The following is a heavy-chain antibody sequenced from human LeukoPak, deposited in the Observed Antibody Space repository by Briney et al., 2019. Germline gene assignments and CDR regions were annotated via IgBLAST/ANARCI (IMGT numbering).Heavy chain of an antibody. CDR1: GYTFTGYY. CDR2: INPNSGGT. V-gene: IGHV1-2*02. J-gene: IGHJ4*02. Sequence: ASVKVSCKASGYTFTGYYMHWVRQAPGQGLEWMGWINPNSGGTNYAQKFQGRVTMTRDTSISTAYMELSSLRSEDTAVYYCARRRAAAGGLYFDYWGQGTLVTVSS. CDR3: ARRRAAAGGLYFDY. D-gene: IGHD6-13*01.